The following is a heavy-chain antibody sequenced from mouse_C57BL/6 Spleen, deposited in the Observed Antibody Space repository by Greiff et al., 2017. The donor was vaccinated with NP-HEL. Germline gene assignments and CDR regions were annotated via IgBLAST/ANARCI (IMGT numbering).Heavy chain of an antibody. CDR3: ARRRSNFYYAMGY. D-gene: IGHD2-5*01. J-gene: IGHJ4*01. CDR1: GFTFSDYG. V-gene: IGHV5-17*01. CDR2: ISSGSRTI. Sequence: EVQGVESGGGLVKPGGSLKLSCAASGFTFSDYGMHWVRQAPEKGLEWVAYISSGSRTIYYADTVKGRFTISRDKCKNSLFLQMTSLRSEETAMYYCARRRSNFYYAMGYWGQGTSVTVSS.